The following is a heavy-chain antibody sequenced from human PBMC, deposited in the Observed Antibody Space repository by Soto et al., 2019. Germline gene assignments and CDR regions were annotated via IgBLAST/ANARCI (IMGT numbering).Heavy chain of an antibody. V-gene: IGHV3-30*18. CDR3: AKEDEPRRSPPYGMDA. CDR1: GFTFSSYG. Sequence: GGSLRLSCAASGFTFSSYGMHWVRQAPGKGLEWVAVISYDGSNKYYADSVKGRFTISRDNSKNSLYLQMNSLRAEDTAVYYCAKEDEPRRSPPYGMDAWGQGTTVTVSS. CDR2: ISYDGSNK. J-gene: IGHJ6*02.